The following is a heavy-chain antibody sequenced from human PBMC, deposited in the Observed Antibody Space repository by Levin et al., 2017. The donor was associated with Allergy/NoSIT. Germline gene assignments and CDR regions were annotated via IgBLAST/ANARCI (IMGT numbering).Heavy chain of an antibody. CDR1: GFSLSTSGMC. CDR2: IDWDDDK. Sequence: RSSGPTLVKPTQTLTLTCTFSGFSLSTSGMCVSWIRQPPGKALEWLARIDWDDDKYYSTSLKTRLTISKDTSKNQVVLTMTNMDPVDTATYYCARILRGNYGDYSPLYYYYYMDVWGKGTTVTVSS. CDR3: ARILRGNYGDYSPLYYYYYMDV. J-gene: IGHJ6*03. D-gene: IGHD4-17*01. V-gene: IGHV2-70*11.